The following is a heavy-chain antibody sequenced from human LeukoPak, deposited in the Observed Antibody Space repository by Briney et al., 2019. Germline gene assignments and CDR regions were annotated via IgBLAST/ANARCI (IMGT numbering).Heavy chain of an antibody. CDR1: GYTFTDTD. V-gene: IGHV1-18*01. D-gene: IGHD3-10*01. CDR2: VRVDNGDT. CDR3: ARCVWFGPSDAFDI. J-gene: IGHJ3*02. Sequence: GASVKVSCKASGYTFTDTDVSWVRQAPGQGLEWMGRVRVDNGDTIFARKFQDRVTMTTDASTSTVYMELRSLRSDDTAVYYCARCVWFGPSDAFDIWGQGTMVTVSS.